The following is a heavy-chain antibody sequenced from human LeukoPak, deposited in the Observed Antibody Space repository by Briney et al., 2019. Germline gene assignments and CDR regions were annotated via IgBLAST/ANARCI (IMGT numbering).Heavy chain of an antibody. CDR3: ARDFGPRLYAFDV. V-gene: IGHV3-48*04. CDR1: GFTFSSYS. J-gene: IGHJ3*01. CDR2: ISVSSRNVI. Sequence: GGSLRLSCAASGFTFSSYSMNWVRQAPGAGLEWLSYISVSSRNVIDYADSVKGRFTISRDDAKNSLYLQMNSLRAEDTAVYFCARDFGPRLYAFDVWGQGTMITVSS. D-gene: IGHD3-16*01.